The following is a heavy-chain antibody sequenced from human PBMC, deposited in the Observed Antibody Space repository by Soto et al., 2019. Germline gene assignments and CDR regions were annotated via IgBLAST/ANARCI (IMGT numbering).Heavy chain of an antibody. CDR1: GGTFSSYA. CDR3: AKGHPYGSGSPNWFDP. Sequence: GASVKVSCKASGGTFSSYAISWVRQAPGQGLEWMGGIIPIFGTANYAQTCQGRVTITADESTSTAYMELSSLRSEDTAVYYCAKGHPYGSGSPNWFDPWGQGTLVTVS. V-gene: IGHV1-69*13. CDR2: IIPIFGTA. J-gene: IGHJ5*02. D-gene: IGHD3-10*01.